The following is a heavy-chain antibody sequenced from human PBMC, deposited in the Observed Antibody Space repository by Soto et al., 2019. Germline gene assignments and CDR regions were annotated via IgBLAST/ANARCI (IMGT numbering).Heavy chain of an antibody. Sequence: PGGSLRLSCAASGFTIDTNYMNWVRQAPGKGLEWVSVIYSGGSTYYADSVQGRFTISRDSSRNTLYVEMSSLRAEDTAVYYCARGLILAFDVWGQGTMVTVSS. D-gene: IGHD3-16*01. CDR3: ARGLILAFDV. CDR1: GFTIDTNY. V-gene: IGHV3-66*01. CDR2: IYSGGST. J-gene: IGHJ3*01.